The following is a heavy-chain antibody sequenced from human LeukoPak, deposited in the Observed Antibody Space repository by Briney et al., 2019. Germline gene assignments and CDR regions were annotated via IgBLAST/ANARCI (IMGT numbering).Heavy chain of an antibody. CDR2: IKQDGSEK. D-gene: IGHD2-21*01. CDR3: AGDAPINY. CDR1: GFTFSSYG. Sequence: PGGSLRLSCAASGFTFSSYGMSWVRQAPGKGLEWVAIIKQDGSEKYSVDSVKGRFSISRDNAKNSLYLQMNSLRAEDTAVYYCAGDAPINYWGQGTLVTVSS. V-gene: IGHV3-7*01. J-gene: IGHJ4*02.